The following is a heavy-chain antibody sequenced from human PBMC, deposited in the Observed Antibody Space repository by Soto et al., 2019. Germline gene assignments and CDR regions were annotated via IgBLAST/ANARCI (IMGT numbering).Heavy chain of an antibody. V-gene: IGHV3-33*01. CDR2: IWYDGSNK. CDR1: GFTFSSYG. CDR3: ARGWGSGWLEFFDS. D-gene: IGHD6-19*01. Sequence: GGSLRLSCAASGFTFSSYGMHWVRQAPGKGLEWVAVIWYDGSNKYYADSVKGRFTISRDNSKNTLYLQMNSLRADDTAVYYCARGWGSGWLEFFDSWGQGALVTVSS. J-gene: IGHJ4*02.